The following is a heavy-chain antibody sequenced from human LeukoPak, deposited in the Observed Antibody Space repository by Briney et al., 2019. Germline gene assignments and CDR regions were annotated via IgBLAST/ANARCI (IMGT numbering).Heavy chain of an antibody. CDR2: ISSSGSAI. V-gene: IGHV3-11*04. CDR3: ARRPYSSSWYYFDH. Sequence: GGSLRLSCAASGFTVSSNYMSWIRQAPGKGLEWVSDISSSGSAIFYADSVKGRLTISRDNAKNSLYLQMNSLRAADTAVYYCARRPYSSSWYYFDHWGQGTLVTVSS. D-gene: IGHD6-13*01. CDR1: GFTVSSNY. J-gene: IGHJ4*02.